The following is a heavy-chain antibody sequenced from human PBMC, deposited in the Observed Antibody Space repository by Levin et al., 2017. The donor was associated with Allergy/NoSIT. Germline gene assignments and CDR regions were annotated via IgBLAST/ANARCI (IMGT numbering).Heavy chain of an antibody. V-gene: IGHV5-51*01. CDR2: VYPGNSNT. Sequence: ASVKVSCKASGYSFTNYWIGWVRQIPGKGLEWMGLVYPGNSNTKYSPSFQGQVTISADKSISTAYLQWSSLEASDTAMYYCVRHRIQWGYDPEYWGLGTLVTVSS. CDR3: VRHRIQWGYDPEY. CDR1: GYSFTNYW. J-gene: IGHJ4*02. D-gene: IGHD5-12*01.